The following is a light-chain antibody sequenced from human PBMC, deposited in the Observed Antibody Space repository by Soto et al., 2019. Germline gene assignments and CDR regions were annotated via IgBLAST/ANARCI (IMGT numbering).Light chain of an antibody. CDR3: SSYTGGSTPSVA. V-gene: IGLV2-14*01. J-gene: IGLJ2*01. CDR2: AVS. CDR1: SSDVGGYNY. Sequence: QSALTQPASVSGSPGQSITISCTGTSSDVGGYNYVSWYQQHPGKAPKLMIYAVSNRPSGVSHRFSGSKSGNTASLAISGLHAEDEADYYCSSYTGGSTPSVAFGGGTKVTVL.